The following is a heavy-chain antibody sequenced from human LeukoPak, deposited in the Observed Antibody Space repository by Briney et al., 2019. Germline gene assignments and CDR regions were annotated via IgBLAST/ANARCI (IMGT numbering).Heavy chain of an antibody. V-gene: IGHV3-43*01. CDR2: ISWDGGST. J-gene: IGHJ4*02. Sequence: PGGSLRLSCAASGFTFDDYTMHWVRQAPGKGLEWVSLISWDGGSTYYADSVKGRFTISRDNSKNSLYLQMNSLRTEDTAVYYCARTSNWGKNDYWGQGTLVTVSS. CDR1: GFTFDDYT. D-gene: IGHD3-16*01. CDR3: ARTSNWGKNDY.